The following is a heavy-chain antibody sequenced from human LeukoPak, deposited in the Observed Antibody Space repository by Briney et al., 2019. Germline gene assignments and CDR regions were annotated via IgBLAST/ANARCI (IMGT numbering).Heavy chain of an antibody. J-gene: IGHJ6*02. CDR1: GDSISSYY. CDR3: ARVSPYYYGSGSYYSYGIDV. Sequence: SETLSLTCTVSGDSISSYYWSWIRQPAGKGLEWIGRIYTSGSTNYNPSLKSRVTMSVDTSKNQFSLKLSSVTAADTAVYYCARVSPYYYGSGSYYSYGIDVWGQGTTVTVSS. D-gene: IGHD3-10*01. CDR2: IYTSGST. V-gene: IGHV4-4*07.